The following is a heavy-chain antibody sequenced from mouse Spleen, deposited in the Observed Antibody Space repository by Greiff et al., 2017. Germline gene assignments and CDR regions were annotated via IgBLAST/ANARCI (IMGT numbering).Heavy chain of an antibody. CDR1: GYAFSSSW. J-gene: IGHJ4*01. V-gene: IGHV1-82*01. CDR3: ARAGEVVYYAMDY. CDR2: IYPGDGYT. Sequence: VQLTESGPELVKPGASVKISCKASGYAFSSSWMNWVKQRPGKGLEWIGRIYPGDGYTNYNENFKGQATLTADKSSSTDYMQLSSLTSEDSAVYFCARAGEVVYYAMDYWGQGTSVTVSS. D-gene: IGHD1-1*02.